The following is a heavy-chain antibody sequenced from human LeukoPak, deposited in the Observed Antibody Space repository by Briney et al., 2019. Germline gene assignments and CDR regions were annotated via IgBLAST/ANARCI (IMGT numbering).Heavy chain of an antibody. CDR1: GFTVSSNY. J-gene: IGHJ4*02. Sequence: PGGSLRLSCAASGFTVSSNYMSWVRQAPGKGLEWVSVIYSGGSTYYADSVKGRFTISRDNSKNTLYLQMNSLRAEDTAVYYCARDIGDYDYDYWGQGTLVTVSS. D-gene: IGHD5-12*01. CDR2: IYSGGST. V-gene: IGHV3-53*05. CDR3: ARDIGDYDYDY.